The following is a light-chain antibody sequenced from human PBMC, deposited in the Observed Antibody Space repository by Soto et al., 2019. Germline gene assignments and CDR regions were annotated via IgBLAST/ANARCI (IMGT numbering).Light chain of an antibody. Sequence: DIQMTQSPSTLSASLGDRVTIPCRASQSISSWLAWYQQKPGKAPKLLIYKASSLESGVPSRFSGSGSGTEFTLTISSLQPDDFATYYCQQYNSYWTFGQGTKVDIK. CDR2: KAS. CDR3: QQYNSYWT. J-gene: IGKJ1*01. CDR1: QSISSW. V-gene: IGKV1-5*03.